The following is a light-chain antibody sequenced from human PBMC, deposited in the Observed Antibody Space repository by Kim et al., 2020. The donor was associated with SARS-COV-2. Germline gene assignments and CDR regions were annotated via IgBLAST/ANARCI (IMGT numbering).Light chain of an antibody. J-gene: IGKJ2*03. Sequence: SASIRDRLTITCRASQSISSWLAWYQQKAGKAPNRLIYDVSSLESGAPSRFSGSGSGTEFILTISNLQPDDFATYYCQQYNSYPYSFGQGTKLEI. CDR3: QQYNSYPYS. CDR2: DVS. V-gene: IGKV1-5*01. CDR1: QSISSW.